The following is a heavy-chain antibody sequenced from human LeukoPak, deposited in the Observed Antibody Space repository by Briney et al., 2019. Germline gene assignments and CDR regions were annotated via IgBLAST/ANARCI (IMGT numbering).Heavy chain of an antibody. J-gene: IGHJ6*03. Sequence: GGSLRLSCAASGFTFSIYAMHWVRQAPGKGLEWVAVIWYDGSNKYYADSVKGRFTISRDNSKNTLYLQMNSLRAEDTAVYYCAKDSHIVVVAGVDSHMDVWGKGTTVTVSS. V-gene: IGHV3-33*06. CDR1: GFTFSIYA. D-gene: IGHD2-15*01. CDR3: AKDSHIVVVAGVDSHMDV. CDR2: IWYDGSNK.